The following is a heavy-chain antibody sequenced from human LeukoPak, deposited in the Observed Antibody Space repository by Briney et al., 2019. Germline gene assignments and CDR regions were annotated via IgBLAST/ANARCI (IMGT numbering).Heavy chain of an antibody. CDR2: INTNTGNP. CDR3: ARVGQGRLTGHDAFDI. V-gene: IGHV7-4-1*02. J-gene: IGHJ3*02. CDR1: GYTFTSYA. D-gene: IGHD7-27*01. Sequence: ASVKVSCKASGYTFTSYAMNWVRQAPGQGLEWIGWINTNTGNPTYAQGFTGRFVFSLDTSVSTAYLQISSLKAEDTAVCYCARVGQGRLTGHDAFDIWGQGTMVTVSS.